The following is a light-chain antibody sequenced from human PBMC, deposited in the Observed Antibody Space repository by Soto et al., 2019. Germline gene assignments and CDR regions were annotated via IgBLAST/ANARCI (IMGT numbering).Light chain of an antibody. CDR2: AAS. Sequence: AIRMTQSPSSLSASTGDRVTITCRASQGISSYLAWYQQKPGKAPKLLIYAASTLESGVPSRFSGSGSGTEFTLTISNLQPDDFATYYCQQYNSYAWTFGQGTKGDIK. CDR1: QGISSY. V-gene: IGKV1-8*01. CDR3: QQYNSYAWT. J-gene: IGKJ1*01.